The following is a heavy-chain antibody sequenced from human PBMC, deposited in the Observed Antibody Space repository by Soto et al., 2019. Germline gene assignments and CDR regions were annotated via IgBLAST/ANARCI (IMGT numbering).Heavy chain of an antibody. CDR1: GFSLSTSGVG. Sequence: QITLKESGPTLVKPTQTLTLTCTFSGFSLSTSGVGVGWIRQPPGKALEWLALIYWDDDKRYSPSLKSRLTITKDTSTHQEALTPPNTDPVDTATYYCAHSIYDYVWGTNWFDPWGQGTLVTVSS. CDR3: AHSIYDYVWGTNWFDP. J-gene: IGHJ5*02. D-gene: IGHD3-16*01. V-gene: IGHV2-5*02. CDR2: IYWDDDK.